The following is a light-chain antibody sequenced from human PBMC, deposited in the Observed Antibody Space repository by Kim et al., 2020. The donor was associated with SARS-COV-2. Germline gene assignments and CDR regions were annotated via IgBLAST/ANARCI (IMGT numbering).Light chain of an antibody. CDR3: QVWESTTTV. CDR1: MLWNKD. J-gene: IGLJ2*01. V-gene: IGLV3-1*01. Sequence: VAPWMTASTTCSEVMLWNKDVCWYRKKPGQPPVVVMYQDKRRPSGSPERFSGYNSGNTATLTLSGTQAMDEADYYCQVWESTTTVFGGGTQLTVL. CDR2: QDK.